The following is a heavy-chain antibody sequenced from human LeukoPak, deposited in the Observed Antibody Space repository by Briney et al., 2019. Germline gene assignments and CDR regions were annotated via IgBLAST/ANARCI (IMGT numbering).Heavy chain of an antibody. CDR2: IYYSGGT. V-gene: IGHV4-39*07. CDR1: GGSISSSSYY. CDR3: ARAVLDWFDP. Sequence: SETLSLTCTVSGGSISSSSYYWGWIRQPPGKGLEWIGSIYYSGGTYYNPSLKSRVTISVDTSKNQFSLKLSSVTAADTAVYYCARAVLDWFDPWGQGTLVTVSS. J-gene: IGHJ5*02.